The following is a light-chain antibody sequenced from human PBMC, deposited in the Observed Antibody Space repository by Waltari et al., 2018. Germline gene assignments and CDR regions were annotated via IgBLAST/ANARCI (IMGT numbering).Light chain of an antibody. CDR3: QQYDNWLGT. Sequence: EIVMTQSPATLSVFPGERATLSCRASQSIRSNLAWYQHKPGQAPRLLIYGASTRATDIPARFSGSGSGTEFTLTISSRQSEDFAVYFCQQYDNWLGTFGQGTKVEIK. CDR2: GAS. V-gene: IGKV3-15*01. J-gene: IGKJ1*01. CDR1: QSIRSN.